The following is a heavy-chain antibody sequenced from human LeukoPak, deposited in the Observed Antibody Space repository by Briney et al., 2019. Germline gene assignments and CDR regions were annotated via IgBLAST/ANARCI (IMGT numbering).Heavy chain of an antibody. CDR1: GFAFSNYW. D-gene: IGHD3-3*01. V-gene: IGHV3-7*01. CDR3: AKPITTSGATDGFDI. Sequence: GGSLRLSCAASGFAFSNYWMNWVRQAPGKGLEWVANIKQDGSEKYYVDSVKGRFTISRDNAKNTLYMQMNSLRAEDTAVYYCAKPITTSGATDGFDIWGQGAKVTVSS. CDR2: IKQDGSEK. J-gene: IGHJ3*02.